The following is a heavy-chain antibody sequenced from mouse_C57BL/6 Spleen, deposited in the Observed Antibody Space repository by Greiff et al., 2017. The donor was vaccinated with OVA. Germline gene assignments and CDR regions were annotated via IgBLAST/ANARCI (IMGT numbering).Heavy chain of an antibody. CDR2: ISRGSSTI. D-gene: IGHD3-2*02. J-gene: IGHJ2*01. Sequence: EVQLQESGGGLVKPGGSLKLSCAASGFTFSDYGMHWVRQAPEKGLEWVAYISRGSSTIYYADTVKGRFTISRDNAKNTLCLQRTSLRSEDTAMYYCARTLDSSGPYFDYWGQGTTLTVSS. CDR3: ARTLDSSGPYFDY. CDR1: GFTFSDYG. V-gene: IGHV5-17*01.